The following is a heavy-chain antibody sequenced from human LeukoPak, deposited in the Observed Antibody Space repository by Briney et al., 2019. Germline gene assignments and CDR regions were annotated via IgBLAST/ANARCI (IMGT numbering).Heavy chain of an antibody. CDR3: ARRTITMIVVVILYYYYYGMDV. J-gene: IGHJ6*02. CDR2: IYYSGST. D-gene: IGHD3-22*01. Sequence: SETLSLTCTVSGGSISSYYWSWIRQPPGKGLEWIGYIYYSGSTNYNPSLKSRVTISVDTSKNQFSLKLSSVTAADTAVYYCARRTITMIVVVILYYYYYGMDVWGQGATVTVSS. V-gene: IGHV4-59*08. CDR1: GGSISSYY.